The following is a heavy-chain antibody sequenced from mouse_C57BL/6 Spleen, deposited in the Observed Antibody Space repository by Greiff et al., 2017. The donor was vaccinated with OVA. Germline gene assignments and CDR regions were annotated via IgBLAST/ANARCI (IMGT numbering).Heavy chain of an antibody. CDR1: GFTFTSYW. CDR3: ARGDTVSFDY. Sequence: QVQLQQPGAELVMPGASVKLSCKASGFTFTSYWMHWVKQRPGQGLEWIGEIDPSDSYTNYNQKFKGKSTLTVDKSSSTAYMQLSSLTSEDSAVYYCARGDTVSFDYWGQGTTLTVSS. J-gene: IGHJ2*01. CDR2: IDPSDSYT. V-gene: IGHV1-69*01. D-gene: IGHD1-1*01.